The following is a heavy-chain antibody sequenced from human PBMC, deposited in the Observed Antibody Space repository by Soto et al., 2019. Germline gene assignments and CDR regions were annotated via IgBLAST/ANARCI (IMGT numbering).Heavy chain of an antibody. D-gene: IGHD6-13*01. CDR1: GFTFSSHA. CDR2: ISFDGNNK. Sequence: QVQLVESGGGVVQPGRSLRLSCAASGFTFSSHAMHWVRQAPGTGLEWVAVISFDGNNKYYADSVKGRFTISRDNSKNTLYLQMNSLRGEDTALYSSARDGGALAALHYYGLDVWGQGTTVIVS. J-gene: IGHJ6*02. V-gene: IGHV3-30-3*01. CDR3: ARDGGALAALHYYGLDV.